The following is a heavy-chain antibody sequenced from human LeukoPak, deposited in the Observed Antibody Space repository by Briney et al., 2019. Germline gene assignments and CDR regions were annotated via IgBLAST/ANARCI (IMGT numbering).Heavy chain of an antibody. J-gene: IGHJ4*02. CDR2: FNANSGAT. Sequence: ASVTVSFKTSGYTFTVYHVHWVRQAPGQGREGMGWFNANSGATKYAQKFQGRVTMTRDTSIGTDFMELTSLISDDTAIYYCARDPYDGNYFFDYWGQGTLVTVAS. V-gene: IGHV1-2*02. CDR1: GYTFTVYH. CDR3: ARDPYDGNYFFDY. D-gene: IGHD3-3*01.